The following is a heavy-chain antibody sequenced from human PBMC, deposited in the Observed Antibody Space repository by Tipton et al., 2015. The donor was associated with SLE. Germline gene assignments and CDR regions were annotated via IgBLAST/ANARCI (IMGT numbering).Heavy chain of an antibody. CDR1: DGSVSGYY. V-gene: IGHV4-59*02. J-gene: IGHJ4*02. Sequence: TLSLTCTVSDGSVSGYYWSWIRQPPGKGLEWIGYIFYSGSTNYNPSLKSRVTISVDTSENQVSLKLNSVTAADTAVYYCARDRGRTRRGFDYWGPGTLVTVSS. D-gene: IGHD2-15*01. CDR2: IFYSGST. CDR3: ARDRGRTRRGFDY.